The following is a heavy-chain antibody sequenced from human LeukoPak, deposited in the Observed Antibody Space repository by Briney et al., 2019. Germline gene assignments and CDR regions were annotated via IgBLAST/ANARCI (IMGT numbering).Heavy chain of an antibody. Sequence: GASVKVSCKASGYAFTGYYMHWVRQAPGQGLEWMGWINPNSGGTNYAQKFQGRVAMTRDTSISTAYMELSRLRSDDTAVYYCARLAGSSWYFDYWGQGTLVTVSS. D-gene: IGHD6-13*01. V-gene: IGHV1-2*02. J-gene: IGHJ4*02. CDR1: GYAFTGYY. CDR2: INPNSGGT. CDR3: ARLAGSSWYFDY.